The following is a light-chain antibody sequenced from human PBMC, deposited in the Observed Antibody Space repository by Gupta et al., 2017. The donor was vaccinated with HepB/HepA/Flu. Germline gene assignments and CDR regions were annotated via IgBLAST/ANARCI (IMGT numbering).Light chain of an antibody. CDR2: AAS. CDR3: QQSDSTPRS. V-gene: IGKV1-39*01. J-gene: IGKJ2*04. CDR1: QSISSY. Sequence: DIQMTQSPSSLSASVGDRVTITCRASQSISSYLHWYQQKPGKAPKLLIYAASSLQSGVPSRFSGSGPVTDFTLTISRLLPEDFATYYSQQSDSTPRSFGQGTKMEIK.